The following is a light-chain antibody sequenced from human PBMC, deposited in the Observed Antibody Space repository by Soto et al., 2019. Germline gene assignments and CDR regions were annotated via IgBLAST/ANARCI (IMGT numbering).Light chain of an antibody. Sequence: IQMTQSPSTLSASVGDRVTIACGASQSISSWLAWYQQKPGKAPNLLIYDASSLESGVPSRFSGSGSQTEFTLTISSLQPDDFATYYCQQYNAYSWTFGQGTKVDIK. CDR3: QQYNAYSWT. J-gene: IGKJ1*01. V-gene: IGKV1-5*01. CDR2: DAS. CDR1: QSISSW.